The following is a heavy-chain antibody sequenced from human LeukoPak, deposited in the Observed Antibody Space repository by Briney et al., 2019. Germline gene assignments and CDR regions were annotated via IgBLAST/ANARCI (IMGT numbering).Heavy chain of an antibody. CDR2: IYHSGST. V-gene: IGHV4-4*02. Sequence: SETLSLTCAVSGGSISSSNWWSWVRQPPGEGLGWIGEIYHSGSTNYNPSLKSRVTISVDTSKNQFSLKLSSVTAADTAAYYCATSRIVGATTEGFDYWGQGTLVTVSS. J-gene: IGHJ4*02. CDR1: GGSISSSNW. D-gene: IGHD1-26*01. CDR3: ATSRIVGATTEGFDY.